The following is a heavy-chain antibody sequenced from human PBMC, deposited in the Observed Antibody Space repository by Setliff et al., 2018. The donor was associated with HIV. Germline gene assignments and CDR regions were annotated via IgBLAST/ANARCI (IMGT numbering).Heavy chain of an antibody. CDR2: IYYSGST. CDR3: ARVAVAGTTFDVFDI. D-gene: IGHD6-19*01. J-gene: IGHJ3*02. V-gene: IGHV4-59*08. CDR1: GGSISSHY. Sequence: SETLSLTCTVSGGSISSHYWSWIRQPPGKRLEWIGYIYYSGSTNYNPSLKSRVTISVDTSKNQFSLKLSSVTAADTAVYYCARVAVAGTTFDVFDIWGQGTMVTVSS.